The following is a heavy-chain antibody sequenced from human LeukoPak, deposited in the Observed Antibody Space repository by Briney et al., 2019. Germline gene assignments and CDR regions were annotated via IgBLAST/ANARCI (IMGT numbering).Heavy chain of an antibody. J-gene: IGHJ4*02. Sequence: GGSLGLSCPAAGFTFYSYAMSWGRQAPGKGLGWVSTIRGADTSTYYADSVQGRFTISSDNSKNTQYLHLNSLRAEDTAVYYCAKESALLTGDPYYFDSWGQGTLVTVSS. CDR1: GFTFYSYA. CDR3: AKESALLTGDPYYFDS. CDR2: IRGADTST. V-gene: IGHV3-23*01. D-gene: IGHD7-27*01.